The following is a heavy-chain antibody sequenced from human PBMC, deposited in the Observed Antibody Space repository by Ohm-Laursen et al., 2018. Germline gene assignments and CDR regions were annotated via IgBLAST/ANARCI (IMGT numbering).Heavy chain of an antibody. J-gene: IGHJ4*02. Sequence: SLRLSCAASGFTLSSYGMHWVRQAPGKGLEWVAVSSYDESTKQYADSVKGRFTISRDNSKNTLYLQMNSLRAEDTAVYHCARGPASYYYDSSGYCDYWGQGTLVTVSS. V-gene: IGHV3-30*03. CDR1: GFTLSSYG. CDR3: ARGPASYYYDSSGYCDY. CDR2: SSYDESTK. D-gene: IGHD3-22*01.